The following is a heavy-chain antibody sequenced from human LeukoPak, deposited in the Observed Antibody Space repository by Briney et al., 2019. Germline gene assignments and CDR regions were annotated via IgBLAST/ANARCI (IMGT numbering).Heavy chain of an antibody. Sequence: SVKVFCKASGGTFSSYAISWVRQAPGQGLEWMGGIIPIFGTANYAQKFQGRVTITADESTSTAYMELSSLRSEDTAVYYCARVGCSGGSCYSSRLYYYYGMDVWGQGTTVTVSS. CDR3: ARVGCSGGSCYSSRLYYYYGMDV. J-gene: IGHJ6*02. CDR2: IIPIFGTA. CDR1: GGTFSSYA. V-gene: IGHV1-69*13. D-gene: IGHD2-15*01.